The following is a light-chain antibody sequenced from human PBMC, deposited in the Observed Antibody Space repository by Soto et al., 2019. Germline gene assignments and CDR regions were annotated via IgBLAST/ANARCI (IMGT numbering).Light chain of an antibody. Sequence: QSALTQPASVSGSPGQSITISCTGSSSDIGVFNYVSWYQLTPGNAPKIIIFEVTNRPSGVSHRFAGSKSGNTASLTISRLQADDEAYYYCRSFASTYTLLFGGGTKVTVL. CDR2: EVT. J-gene: IGLJ2*01. CDR1: SSDIGVFNY. V-gene: IGLV2-14*01. CDR3: RSFASTYTLL.